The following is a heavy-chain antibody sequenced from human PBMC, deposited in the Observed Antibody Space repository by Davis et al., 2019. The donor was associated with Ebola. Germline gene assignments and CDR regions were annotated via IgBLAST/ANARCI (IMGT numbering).Heavy chain of an antibody. D-gene: IGHD3-22*01. CDR2: IRSKRYDGTT. Sequence: GESLKISCAASGFTFNTYSMHWVRQAPERRLEWVGFIRSKRYDGTTQYAASMKGRFTISRDDSKSIAYLQINSLKTEDTAVYYCTRVKDNSGYYYGAMGSWGQGTLVTVSS. CDR1: GFTFNTYS. CDR3: TRVKDNSGYYYGAMGS. V-gene: IGHV3-49*04. J-gene: IGHJ5*02.